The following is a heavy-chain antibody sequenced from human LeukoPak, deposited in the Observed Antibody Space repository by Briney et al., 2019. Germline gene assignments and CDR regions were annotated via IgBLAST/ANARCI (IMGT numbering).Heavy chain of an antibody. V-gene: IGHV4-59*01. CDR2: IYYSGST. CDR3: ARDYYYDSSGDAFDI. D-gene: IGHD3-22*01. J-gene: IGHJ3*02. Sequence: SETLSLTCTVSGGSISSYYWSWIRQPPGKGLEWIGYIYYSGSTNYNPSLKGRVTISVDTSKNQFSLKLSSVTAADTAVYYCARDYYYDSSGDAFDIWGQGTMVTVSS. CDR1: GGSISSYY.